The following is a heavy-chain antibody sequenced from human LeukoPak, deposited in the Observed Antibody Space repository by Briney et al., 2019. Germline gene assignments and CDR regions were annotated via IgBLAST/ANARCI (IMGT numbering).Heavy chain of an antibody. CDR1: GFTFSSYA. V-gene: IGHV3-23*01. D-gene: IGHD2-15*01. Sequence: PGGSLRLSCAASGFTFSSYAMSWVRQAPGKRLEWVSAISGSGGNTYYADSVKGRFTISRDNSRNTLYLQMNSLRAEDTAIYYCAKIWCSGGSCGYFDYWGQGTLVTVSS. J-gene: IGHJ4*02. CDR2: ISGSGGNT. CDR3: AKIWCSGGSCGYFDY.